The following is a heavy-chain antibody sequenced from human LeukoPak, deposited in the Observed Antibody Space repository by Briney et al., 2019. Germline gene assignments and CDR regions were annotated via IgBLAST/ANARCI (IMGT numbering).Heavy chain of an antibody. V-gene: IGHV1-46*01. J-gene: IGHJ4*02. Sequence: ASVKVSCKASGYTFTRYYLHWVRQAPGQGLEWMGIINPSGGSTRYAQKFQGRVTMTEDTSTDTAYMELSSLRSEDTAVYYCATVSEAGATHFDYWGQGTLVTVSS. CDR3: ATVSEAGATHFDY. CDR1: GYTFTRYY. D-gene: IGHD1-26*01. CDR2: INPSGGST.